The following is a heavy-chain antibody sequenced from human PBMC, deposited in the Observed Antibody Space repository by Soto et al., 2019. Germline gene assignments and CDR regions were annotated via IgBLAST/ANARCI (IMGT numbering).Heavy chain of an antibody. CDR1: GDSVSSNSAA. D-gene: IGHD6-6*01. V-gene: IGHV6-1*01. J-gene: IGHJ6*02. CDR2: TYYRSKWYS. CDR3: ARDRGASSSSGYYYGMDV. Sequence: PSQTLSLTCAISGDSVSSNSAAWNWIRQSPSRGLEWLGRTYYRSKWYSDYAVSVKSRITINPDTSKNQFSLQLNSVTPEDTAVYYCARDRGASSSSGYYYGMDVWGQGTTVTVSS.